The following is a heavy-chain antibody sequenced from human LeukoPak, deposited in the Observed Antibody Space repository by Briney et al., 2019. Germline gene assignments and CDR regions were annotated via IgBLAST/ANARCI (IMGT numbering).Heavy chain of an antibody. Sequence: PSETLSLTCAVSGYSISSGYYWGWIRQPPGKGPEWIGSIYHSGSTYYNPSLKSRVTISVDTSKNQFSLKLSSVTAADTAVYYCARLVPEAKDYSGSYYGDYWGQGTLVTVSS. CDR2: IYHSGST. CDR1: GYSISSGYY. J-gene: IGHJ4*02. D-gene: IGHD1-26*01. CDR3: ARLVPEAKDYSGSYYGDY. V-gene: IGHV4-38-2*01.